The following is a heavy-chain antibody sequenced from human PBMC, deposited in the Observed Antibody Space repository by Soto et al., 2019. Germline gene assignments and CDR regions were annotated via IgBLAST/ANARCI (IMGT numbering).Heavy chain of an antibody. Sequence: GGSLRLSCAASGFTFSSYGMHWVRQAPGKGLEWVAVISYDGTKQFYAESVRGRFTIARDNSKSTLFLQMDSLRGDDTAVYFCAKDRSVTGMTGAFYIWGQGTEVTVSS. CDR3: AKDRSVTGMTGAFYI. CDR1: GFTFSSYG. V-gene: IGHV3-30*18. J-gene: IGHJ3*02. D-gene: IGHD1-1*01. CDR2: ISYDGTKQ.